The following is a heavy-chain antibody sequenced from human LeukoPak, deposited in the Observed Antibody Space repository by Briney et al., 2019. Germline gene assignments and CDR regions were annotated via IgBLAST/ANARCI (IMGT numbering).Heavy chain of an antibody. CDR3: VRDAPGRAGPHY. V-gene: IGHV3-7*01. Sequence: GGSLRLSCAASGFTFSDYWMNWVRQAPGKGLEWLANINKDGSKKDYVDSVKGRFTISRDNAKNSLSLQMDSLRVEDTAVYHCVRDAPGRAGPHYWGHGILVTVSS. CDR2: INKDGSKK. CDR1: GFTFSDYW. D-gene: IGHD3-10*01. J-gene: IGHJ4*01.